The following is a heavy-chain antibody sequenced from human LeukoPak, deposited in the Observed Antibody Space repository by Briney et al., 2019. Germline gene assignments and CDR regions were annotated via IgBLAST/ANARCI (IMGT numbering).Heavy chain of an antibody. D-gene: IGHD4-23*01. CDR1: GGSFIGYY. V-gene: IGHV4-34*01. J-gene: IGHJ4*02. CDR3: ARDLHYGGNSVGHDY. Sequence: SETLSLTCAVYGGSFIGYYWSWIRQPPGKGLEWIGEINHSGSTNYNPSLKSRVTISVDTSKNPFSLQLSSVTAADPAVYYCARDLHYGGNSVGHDYWGQGTLVTVSS. CDR2: INHSGST.